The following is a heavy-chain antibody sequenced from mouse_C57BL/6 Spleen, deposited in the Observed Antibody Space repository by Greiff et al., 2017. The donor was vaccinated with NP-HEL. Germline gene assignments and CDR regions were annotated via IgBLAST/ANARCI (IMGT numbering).Heavy chain of an antibody. CDR2: ISYDGSN. J-gene: IGHJ2*01. CDR1: GYSITSGYY. Sequence: EVQRVESGPGLVKPSQSLSLTCSVTGYSITSGYYWNWIRQFPGNKLEWMGYISYDGSNNYNPSLKNRISITRDTSKNQFFLKLNSVTTEDTATYYCASGYGYFDYWGQGTTLTVSS. CDR3: ASGYGYFDY. V-gene: IGHV3-6*01. D-gene: IGHD1-1*01.